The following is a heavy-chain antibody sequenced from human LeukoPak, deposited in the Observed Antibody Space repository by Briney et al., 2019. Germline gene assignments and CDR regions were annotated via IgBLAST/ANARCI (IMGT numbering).Heavy chain of an antibody. V-gene: IGHV4-31*03. J-gene: IGHJ3*02. D-gene: IGHD3-10*01. CDR1: GGSISSGGYY. CDR2: IYYSGST. CDR3: ARDREVRGSRWDAFDI. Sequence: SETLSLTCTVSGGSISSGGYYWSWIRQHPGTGLEWIGYIYYSGSTYYNPSLKSRVTISVDTSKNQFSLKLSSVTAADTAVYYCARDREVRGSRWDAFDIWGQGTMVTVSS.